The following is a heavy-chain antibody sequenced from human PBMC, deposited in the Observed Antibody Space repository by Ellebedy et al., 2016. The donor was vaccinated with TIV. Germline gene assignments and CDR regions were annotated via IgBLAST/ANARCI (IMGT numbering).Heavy chain of an antibody. Sequence: GESLKISCAASEFTFSSYATSCVRQAPGKGLEWVSGMVGGGAERYADSVKGRFTISRDKSKNTVDLQMKSLRDDDTAVYFCAKDRTAGDGYWVFDSWGQGTLVTVSS. CDR1: EFTFSSYA. J-gene: IGHJ4*02. V-gene: IGHV3-23*01. CDR3: AKDRTAGDGYWVFDS. CDR2: MVGGGA. D-gene: IGHD5-18*01.